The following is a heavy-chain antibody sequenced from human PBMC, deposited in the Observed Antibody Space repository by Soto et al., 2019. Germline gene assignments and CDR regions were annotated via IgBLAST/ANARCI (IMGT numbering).Heavy chain of an antibody. CDR2: IKQDGSEK. CDR3: ARAISGYDRADY. J-gene: IGHJ4*02. V-gene: IGHV3-7*04. Sequence: EVQLVESGGGLVQPGGSLRLSCAASGFTFSSYWMNWVRQAPGXGLEWVANIKQDGSEKYYVDSVKGRFTISRDNAKNSLYLQMNSLRAEDTAVYYCARAISGYDRADYWGQGTLVTVSS. D-gene: IGHD5-12*01. CDR1: GFTFSSYW.